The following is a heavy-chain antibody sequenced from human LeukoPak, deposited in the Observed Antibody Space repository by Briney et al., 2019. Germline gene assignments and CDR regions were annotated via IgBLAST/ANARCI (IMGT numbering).Heavy chain of an antibody. J-gene: IGHJ4*02. CDR3: AKGGMSFPNRKFDY. D-gene: IGHD1-14*01. Sequence: PGGPLRLSCAASGFTFSSYAMSWVRQAPGKGLEWVSAISGSGGSTYYADSVKGRFTISRDNSKNTLYLQMNSLRAEDTAVYYCAKGGMSFPNRKFDYWGQGTLVTVSS. CDR1: GFTFSSYA. CDR2: ISGSGGST. V-gene: IGHV3-23*01.